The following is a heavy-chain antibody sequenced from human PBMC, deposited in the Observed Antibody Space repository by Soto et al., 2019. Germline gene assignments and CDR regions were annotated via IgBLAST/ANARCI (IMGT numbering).Heavy chain of an antibody. CDR2: IYYSGST. CDR1: GGSISSSSYY. J-gene: IGHJ4*02. V-gene: IGHV4-39*01. D-gene: IGHD4-17*01. CDR3: ARRGLRGQGRKDYFDY. Sequence: QLQLQESGPGLVKPSETLSLTCTVSGGSISSSSYYWGWIRQPPGKGLEWIGSIYYSGSTYYNPSLKSRVTISVDTSKNQFSLKLSSVTAADTAVYYCARRGLRGQGRKDYFDYWGQGTLVTVSS.